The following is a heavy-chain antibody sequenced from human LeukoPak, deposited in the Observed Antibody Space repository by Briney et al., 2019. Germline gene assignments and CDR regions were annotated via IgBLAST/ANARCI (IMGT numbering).Heavy chain of an antibody. CDR1: GFTFTSSA. CDR2: IVVGSGNT. Sequence: ASVKVSCKASGFTFTSSAVQWVRQARGQRLEWIGRIVVGSGNTNYAQKFQERVTITRDMSTSTAYMELSSLRSEDTAVYYCAAFSGFGDYYNYYYYGMDFWGQGTTVTVSS. D-gene: IGHD3-10*01. CDR3: AAFSGFGDYYNYYYYGMDF. J-gene: IGHJ6*02. V-gene: IGHV1-58*01.